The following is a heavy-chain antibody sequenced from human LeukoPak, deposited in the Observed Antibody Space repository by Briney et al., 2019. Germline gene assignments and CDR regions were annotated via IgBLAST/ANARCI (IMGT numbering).Heavy chain of an antibody. V-gene: IGHV3-21*01. CDR2: ISGSSNYI. Sequence: GGSLRLSCAASGFTFSSYCMHWVRQAPGKGLEWISSISGSSNYIYYADSVKGRFTISRDNAKNSLYLLMNSLRAEDTAVYYCARIDNSVYYYYDFWGQGTLVTVSS. D-gene: IGHD3-22*01. CDR3: ARIDNSVYYYYDF. J-gene: IGHJ4*02. CDR1: GFTFSSYC.